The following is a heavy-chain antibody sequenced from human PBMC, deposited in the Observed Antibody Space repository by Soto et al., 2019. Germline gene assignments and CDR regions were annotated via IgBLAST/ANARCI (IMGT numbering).Heavy chain of an antibody. J-gene: IGHJ3*02. CDR3: ARHCGDSSGYYYPRDAFDI. V-gene: IGHV5-51*01. CDR2: IYPGDSDT. Sequence: AGESLKISCKGSGYSFTSYWIGWVRQMPGKGLEWMGIIYPGDSDTRYSPSFQGQVTISADKSISTAYLQWSSLKASDTAMYYCARHCGDSSGYYYPRDAFDIWGQGTMVTVSS. D-gene: IGHD3-22*01. CDR1: GYSFTSYW.